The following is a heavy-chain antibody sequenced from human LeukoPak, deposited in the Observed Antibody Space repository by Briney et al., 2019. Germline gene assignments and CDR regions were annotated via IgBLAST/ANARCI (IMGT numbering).Heavy chain of an antibody. D-gene: IGHD3-10*01. CDR3: ASEPYGSGSFLGAFDI. Sequence: SETLSLTCAVSDDSIRSSAYYWGWIRQPPGKGLEWIGSIYYSGSTHYNPSLKSRVTISIDTSKNQFSLKLSSVTAADTAVYYCASEPYGSGSFLGAFDIWGQGTMVTVSS. CDR2: IYYSGST. J-gene: IGHJ3*02. CDR1: DDSIRSSAYY. V-gene: IGHV4-39*01.